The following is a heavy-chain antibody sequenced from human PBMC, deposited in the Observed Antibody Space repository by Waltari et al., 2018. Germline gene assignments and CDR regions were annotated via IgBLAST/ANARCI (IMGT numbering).Heavy chain of an antibody. CDR2: ISGDGGTT. V-gene: IGHV3-23*01. CDR3: AKDVKIYGDQTYDY. D-gene: IGHD4-17*01. J-gene: IGHJ4*02. Sequence: EVQLLESGGGLVQPGGSLSLSCAASVFTVIGYAMSWVRPAPGKGLEWVSAISGDGGTTYYADSVKGRFTISRDNSNNTLYLQMNSLRAEDTAVYYCAKDVKIYGDQTYDYWGQGTLVTVSS. CDR1: VFTVIGYA.